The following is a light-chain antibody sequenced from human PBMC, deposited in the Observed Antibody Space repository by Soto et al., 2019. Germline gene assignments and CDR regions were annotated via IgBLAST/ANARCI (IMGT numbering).Light chain of an antibody. CDR3: QQYNTNSEA. Sequence: IQMTQSPSTLSASVGDRVTITCRASQSIGSWLAWYQQKQGKAPKLLIFDASSLESGTPSRFSGRRSGTQFTLTMNGLQPDDFATYYCQQYNTNSEAFGHGTKVDI. V-gene: IGKV1-5*01. CDR1: QSIGSW. CDR2: DAS. J-gene: IGKJ1*01.